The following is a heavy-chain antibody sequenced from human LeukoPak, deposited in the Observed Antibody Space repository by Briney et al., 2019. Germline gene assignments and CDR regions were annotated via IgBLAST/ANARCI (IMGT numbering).Heavy chain of an antibody. D-gene: IGHD3-9*01. CDR1: GGSISSYY. J-gene: IGHJ4*02. V-gene: IGHV4-59*01. CDR2: IYYSGGT. Sequence: SETLSLTCTVSGGSISSYYWSWIRQPPGKGLEWIGYIYYSGGTNYNPSLKSRVTISVDTSKNQFSLELSSGTVAGTAVYYCARGGGLRYFDWLPTAGLDYWGQGTLVTVSS. CDR3: ARGGGLRYFDWLPTAGLDY.